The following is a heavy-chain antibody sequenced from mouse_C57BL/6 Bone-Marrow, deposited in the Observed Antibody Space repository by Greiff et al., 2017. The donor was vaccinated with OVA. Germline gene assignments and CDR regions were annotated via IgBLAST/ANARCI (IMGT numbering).Heavy chain of an antibody. CDR3: ARAGGCRY. CDR1: GYTFTSHW. J-gene: IGHJ4*01. Sequence: VQLQESGPELVRPGASVQISCKAPGYTFTSHWMQWVSQRPGQGLEWIGEIFPGSGSTYSHEKFNGKATLTVDTSSSTAYMQRSSRTSEDSAVYFCARAGGCRYWGQGTSVTVSS. D-gene: IGHD6-1*01. V-gene: IGHV1-56*01. CDR2: IFPGSGST.